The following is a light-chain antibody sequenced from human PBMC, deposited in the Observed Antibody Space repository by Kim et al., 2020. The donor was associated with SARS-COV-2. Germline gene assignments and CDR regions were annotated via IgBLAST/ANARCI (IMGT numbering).Light chain of an antibody. CDR2: EVT. CDR1: SSDVGNYTS. V-gene: IGLV2-8*01. Sequence: GPSINISRTRTSSDVGNYTSVSWYQQHPGKAPNLMIYEVTKRPSGVPDRFSGSKSGNTASLTVSGLQAEDEAEYYCSSYAGSNNYVSGTGTKVTVL. J-gene: IGLJ1*01. CDR3: SSYAGSNNYV.